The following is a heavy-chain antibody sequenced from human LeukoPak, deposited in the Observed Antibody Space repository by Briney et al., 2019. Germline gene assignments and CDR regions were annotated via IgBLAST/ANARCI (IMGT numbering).Heavy chain of an antibody. CDR2: TLYDGSDQ. D-gene: IGHD3-9*01. Sequence: GGSLRLSCAVSGFTFSSYGMHWVRQAPGKGLEWAAFTLYDGSDQHYADSVKGRFTISRDNSKDSLFLQMNSLRAEDTAVYYCARDRGGSYDILTGHYTVGFFDYWGQGTLVTVSS. V-gene: IGHV3-30*02. J-gene: IGHJ4*02. CDR1: GFTFSSYG. CDR3: ARDRGGSYDILTGHYTVGFFDY.